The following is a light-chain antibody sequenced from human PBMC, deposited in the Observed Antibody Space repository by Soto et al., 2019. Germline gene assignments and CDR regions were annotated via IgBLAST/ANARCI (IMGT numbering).Light chain of an antibody. CDR3: QQYGSSRST. Sequence: EIVMTQSPGTLSLSPGERATLSCRASQSISSSYLAWYQQKPGQAPRLLVYCASSRATGIPDRFSGSGSGTDFTLTSSRLELADFAVYDCQQYGSSRSTFGPGTTVDIK. CDR2: CAS. CDR1: QSISSSY. V-gene: IGKV3-20*01. J-gene: IGKJ3*01.